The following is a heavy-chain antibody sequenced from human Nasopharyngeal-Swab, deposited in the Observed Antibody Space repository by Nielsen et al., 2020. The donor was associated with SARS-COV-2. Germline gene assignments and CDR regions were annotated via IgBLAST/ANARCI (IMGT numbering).Heavy chain of an antibody. Sequence: SETLSLTCTVSGGSISSGGYYWSWIRQHPGKGLEWIGYIYYSGSTYYNPSLKSRVTISVDTSKNQFSLKLSSVTAADTAVYYCARGMVGLLWFGELSSSYYFDYWGQGTLVTVSS. CDR3: ARGMVGLLWFGELSSSYYFDY. CDR2: IYYSGST. D-gene: IGHD3-10*01. CDR1: GGSISSGGYY. J-gene: IGHJ4*02. V-gene: IGHV4-31*03.